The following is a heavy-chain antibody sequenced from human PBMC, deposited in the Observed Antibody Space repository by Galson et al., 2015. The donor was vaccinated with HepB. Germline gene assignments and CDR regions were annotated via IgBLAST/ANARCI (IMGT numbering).Heavy chain of an antibody. CDR1: GFTFSSYA. CDR2: ISGSGGST. V-gene: IGHV3-23*01. Sequence: SLRLSCAASGFTFSSYAMSWVRQAPGKGLAWVSGISGSGGSTYYADSVKGRLTISRDNSENTLYLKMNSLRAEDTAVYYCAKDLDYYDSSTGDWGQGTMVTVSS. D-gene: IGHD3-22*01. J-gene: IGHJ3*01. CDR3: AKDLDYYDSSTGD.